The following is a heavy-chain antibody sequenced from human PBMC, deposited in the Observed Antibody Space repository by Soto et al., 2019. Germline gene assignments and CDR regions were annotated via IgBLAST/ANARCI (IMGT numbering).Heavy chain of an antibody. CDR2: INPSGGST. CDR1: GYTFTSYY. Sequence: GSVQVSCKASGYTFTSYYMHWVRQAPGQGLEWMGIINPSGGSTSYAQKFQGRVTMTRDTSTSTVYMELSSLRSEDTAVYYCARWVPGIAAAGTGFDYWGQGTLVTVSS. CDR3: ARWVPGIAAAGTGFDY. J-gene: IGHJ4*02. V-gene: IGHV1-46*01. D-gene: IGHD6-13*01.